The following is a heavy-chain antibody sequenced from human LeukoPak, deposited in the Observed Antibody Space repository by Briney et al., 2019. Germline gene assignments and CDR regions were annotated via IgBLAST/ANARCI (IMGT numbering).Heavy chain of an antibody. D-gene: IGHD4-23*01. CDR3: VRGATHRGNAFLDY. CDR1: GFIFSNFW. CDR2: IEKDGSEK. V-gene: IGHV3-7*01. J-gene: IGHJ4*02. Sequence: GGSLRLSCAASGFIFSNFWMGWARQAPGKEPEWVDHIEKDGSEKSYVDSVKGRFTISRDNAKNSLYLQMSSLRAEDTAVYFCVRGATHRGNAFLDYWGQGTLVSVYS.